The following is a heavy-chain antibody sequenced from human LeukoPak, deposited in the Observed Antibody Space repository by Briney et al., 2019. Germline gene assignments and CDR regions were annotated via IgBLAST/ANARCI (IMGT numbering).Heavy chain of an antibody. CDR1: GGYISQTNW. J-gene: IGHJ4*02. D-gene: IGHD5-18*01. Sequence: SETLSLTCAVSGGYISQTNWWSWVRQSPGKGLEWIGEMSPSGYINYNPSLKSRVTMSVDTSKNQFFLKVDSVTAADTAIYYCATSTYSYAWGNWGQGTLVTVSS. CDR2: MSPSGYI. V-gene: IGHV4-4*02. CDR3: ATSTYSYAWGN.